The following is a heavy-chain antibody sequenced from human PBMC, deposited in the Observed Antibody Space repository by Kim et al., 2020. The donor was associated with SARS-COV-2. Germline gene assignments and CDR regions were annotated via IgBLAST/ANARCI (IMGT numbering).Heavy chain of an antibody. V-gene: IGHV4-59*01. J-gene: IGHJ4*02. Sequence: SETLSLTCTVSSDSISSYYCSWIRQLPGKGLEWIGYIHYSGTTNYNPSLNSRVTISWDTSKNQFSLELTSVTDADTAVYYCARSEGRGSWHQFDYWGQG. CDR3: ARSEGRGSWHQFDY. CDR2: IHYSGTT. CDR1: SDSISSYY. D-gene: IGHD6-13*01.